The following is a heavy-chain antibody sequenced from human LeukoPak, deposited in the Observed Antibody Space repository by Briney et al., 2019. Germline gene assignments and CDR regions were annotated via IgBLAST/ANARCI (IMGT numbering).Heavy chain of an antibody. CDR2: ISSSSSYT. CDR3: ARDSFGSGRINWFDP. D-gene: IGHD3-10*01. CDR1: GFAFSDYY. J-gene: IGHJ5*02. Sequence: GGSLRLSCAASGFAFSDYYMSWIRQAPGKGLEWVSYISSSSSYTNYADSVKGRFTISRDNAKNSLYLQMNSLRAEDTAVYYCARDSFGSGRINWFDPWGQGTLVTVSP. V-gene: IGHV3-11*06.